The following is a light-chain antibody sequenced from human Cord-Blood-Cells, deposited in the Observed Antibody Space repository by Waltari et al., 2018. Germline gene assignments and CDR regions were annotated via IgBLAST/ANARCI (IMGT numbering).Light chain of an antibody. CDR3: CSYAGSSTWV. CDR1: SSDVGSYNL. J-gene: IGLJ3*02. V-gene: IGLV2-23*01. Sequence: QSALTQPASVSGSPGQSITISCTGTSSDVGSYNLVSWYQQHPGKAPKLMIYEGSKRPSGVSTSFSGSKSGNTASLTISGLQAEDEADYYCCSYAGSSTWVFGGGTKLTVL. CDR2: EGS.